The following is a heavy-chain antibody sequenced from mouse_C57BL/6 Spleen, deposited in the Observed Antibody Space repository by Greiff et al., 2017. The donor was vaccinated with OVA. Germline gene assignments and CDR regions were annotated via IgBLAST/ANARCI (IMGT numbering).Heavy chain of an antibody. CDR2: IYPGNSDT. V-gene: IGHV1-5*01. CDR3: TRSPYPDGYFDV. CDR1: GYTFTSYW. Sequence: EVQLQQSGTVLARPGASVKMSCKTSGYTFTSYWMHWVKQRPGQGLEWMGAIYPGNSDTSYNQKFKGKAKLTAVTSASTAYMELSSLTNEDSAVYYCTRSPYPDGYFDVWGTGTTVTLSS. J-gene: IGHJ1*03. D-gene: IGHD6-5*01.